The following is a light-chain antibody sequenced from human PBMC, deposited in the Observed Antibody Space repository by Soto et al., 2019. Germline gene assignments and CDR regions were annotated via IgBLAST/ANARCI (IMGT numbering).Light chain of an antibody. CDR1: QGISSA. CDR3: QPLKTYPFP. V-gene: IGKV1-13*02. Sequence: AIQLTQSPSSLSASVGDRVSITCRARQGISSALAWYQHKPGKAPKILIYDASSLQSGVPSRFSGSESGTEFTLTISSLQPEDFATYYCQPLKTYPFPFGQGTRLEIK. CDR2: DAS. J-gene: IGKJ5*01.